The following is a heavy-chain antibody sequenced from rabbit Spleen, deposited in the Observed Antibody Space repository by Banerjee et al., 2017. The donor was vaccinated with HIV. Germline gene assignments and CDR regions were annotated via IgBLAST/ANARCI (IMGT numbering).Heavy chain of an antibody. D-gene: IGHD4-2*01. V-gene: IGHV1S47*01. Sequence: QEQLVESGGGLVQPGGSLKLSCKASGFDFSSYGMSWVRQAPGKGLEWIGYIDPIFGSTYYASWVNGRFTISSHNAQNTLYLQLNSLTVADTATYFCVRDLGYAGYATYDYAYFNLWGPGTLVTVS. CDR2: IDPIFGST. CDR3: VRDLGYAGYATYDYAYFNL. CDR1: GFDFSSYG. J-gene: IGHJ4*01.